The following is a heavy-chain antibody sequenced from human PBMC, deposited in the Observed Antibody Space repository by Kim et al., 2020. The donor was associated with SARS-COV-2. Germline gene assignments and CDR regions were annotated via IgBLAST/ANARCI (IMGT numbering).Heavy chain of an antibody. D-gene: IGHD3-22*01. CDR3: AKAMNNYYYYYGMDV. J-gene: IGHJ6*02. V-gene: IGHV3-23*01. Sequence: DSVKGRFTISRDNSKNTLYLQMNSLRAEDTAVYYCAKAMNNYYYYYGMDVWGQGTTVTVSS.